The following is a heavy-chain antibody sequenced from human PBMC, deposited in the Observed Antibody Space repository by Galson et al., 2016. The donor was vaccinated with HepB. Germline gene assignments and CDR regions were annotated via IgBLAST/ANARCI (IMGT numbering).Heavy chain of an antibody. V-gene: IGHV3-7*03. CDR2: IKEDGSEK. Sequence: SLRLSCAASGFAFSSYYMSWVRQFPGKGLEWVANIKEDGSEKYYVDSVKGRFTISRDNAKNSLFLQMDSLRAEDTAVYYCARDVRGGTYYDFWGTWSSSCWGQGTLVTVSS. CDR1: GFAFSSYY. J-gene: IGHJ4*02. CDR3: ARDVRGGTYYDFWGTWSSSC. D-gene: IGHD3-3*01.